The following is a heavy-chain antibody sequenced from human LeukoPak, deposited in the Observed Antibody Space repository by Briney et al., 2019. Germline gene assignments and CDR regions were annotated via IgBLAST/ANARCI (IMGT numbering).Heavy chain of an antibody. Sequence: GGSLRLSCAASGFTFSSYAMSWVRQAPGKGLEWVSAISGSGGSTYYADSVKGRFTISRDNSKNTLYLRMNSLRAEDTAVYYCAKLIAAAGTAEDYWGQGALVTVSS. D-gene: IGHD6-13*01. CDR3: AKLIAAAGTAEDY. CDR2: ISGSGGST. J-gene: IGHJ4*02. CDR1: GFTFSSYA. V-gene: IGHV3-23*01.